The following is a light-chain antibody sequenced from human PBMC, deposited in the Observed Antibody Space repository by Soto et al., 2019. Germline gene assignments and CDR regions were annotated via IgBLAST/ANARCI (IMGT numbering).Light chain of an antibody. J-gene: IGKJ4*01. V-gene: IGKV3-15*01. CDR3: HQYYKWPLT. CDR1: QSVSID. Sequence: EIVLTQSPATLSLSPWERATLSCMASQSVSIDLAWYQQTPGQAPRLLIYGASSRATGIPARFSGSGSGTDFTLTISSLLSEDFAVYYCHQYYKWPLTFGGGTKVDI. CDR2: GAS.